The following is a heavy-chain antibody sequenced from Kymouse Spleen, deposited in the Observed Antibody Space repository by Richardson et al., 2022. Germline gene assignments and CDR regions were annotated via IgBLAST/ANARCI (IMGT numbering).Heavy chain of an antibody. V-gene: IGHV4-34*01. CDR2: INHSGST. CDR1: GGSFSGYY. Sequence: QVQLQQWGAGLLKPSETLSLTCAVYGGSFSGYYWSWIRQPPGKGLEWIGEINHSGSTNYNPSLKSRVTISVDTSKNQFSLKLSSVTAADTAVYYCASHYNRHNWFDPWGQGTLVTVSS. J-gene: IGHJ5*02. CDR3: ASHYNRHNWFDP. D-gene: IGHD4-11,IGHD1-1*01,IGHD4-11*01.